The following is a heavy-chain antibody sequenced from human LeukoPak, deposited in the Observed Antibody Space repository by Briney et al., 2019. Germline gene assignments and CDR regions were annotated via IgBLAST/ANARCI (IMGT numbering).Heavy chain of an antibody. CDR3: ARVVFGELSAFFDY. CDR1: GGSISSYY. CDR2: VNYSGRT. D-gene: IGHD3-10*02. V-gene: IGHV4-59*01. J-gene: IGHJ4*02. Sequence: SETLSLTCTVSGGSISSYYWTWIRQPPGKGLEWIGDVNYSGRTKNNPSLKSRAAMSVDMSKNQFSLKLNSVTAADTAVYYCARVVFGELSAFFDYWGQGNLVTVSS.